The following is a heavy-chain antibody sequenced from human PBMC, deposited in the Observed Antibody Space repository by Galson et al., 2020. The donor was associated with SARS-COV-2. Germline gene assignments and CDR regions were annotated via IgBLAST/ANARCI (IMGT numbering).Heavy chain of an antibody. D-gene: IGHD3-3*01. CDR3: ATLGSYDFWSGLTHPRDLDV. CDR1: GFTFSSFW. Sequence: GGSLRLSCAASGFTFSSFWMSWVRQAPGKGLEWVANLKQDGSEKYFVDSVKGRFTISRDNAKNSLYLQMNSLRAEDTAVYYCATLGSYDFWSGLTHPRDLDVWGQGTMVTVSS. CDR2: LKQDGSEK. V-gene: IGHV3-7*01. J-gene: IGHJ3*01.